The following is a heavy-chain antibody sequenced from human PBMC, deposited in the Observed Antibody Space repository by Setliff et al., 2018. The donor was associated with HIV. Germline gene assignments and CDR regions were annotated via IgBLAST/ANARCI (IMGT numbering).Heavy chain of an antibody. Sequence: PSETLSLTCAVSGGSFSGYCWSWIRQPPGTGLEWIGEIHHSGRINYNPSLRSRVTTSVDTTKNQFSLRLRSVTAADTAVYYCARVSCSSWYSIPRYYYYSMDVWGNGTTVTVSS. D-gene: IGHD6-13*01. CDR2: IHHSGRI. CDR1: GGSFSGYC. J-gene: IGHJ6*03. CDR3: ARVSCSSWYSIPRYYYYSMDV. V-gene: IGHV4-34*01.